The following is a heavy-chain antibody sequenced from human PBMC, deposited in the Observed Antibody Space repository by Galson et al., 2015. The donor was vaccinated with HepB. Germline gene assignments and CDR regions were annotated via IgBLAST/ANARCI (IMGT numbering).Heavy chain of an antibody. CDR1: GFTFSSYA. V-gene: IGHV3-30-3*01. CDR2: ISYDGSNK. D-gene: IGHD1-26*01. Sequence: SLRLSCAASGFTFSSYAMHWVRQAPGKGLEWVAVISYDGSNKYYADSVKGRFTISRDNSKNTLYLQMNSLRAEDTAVYYCARGETVGPTTGFDCWGQGTLVTVSS. J-gene: IGHJ4*02. CDR3: ARGETVGPTTGFDC.